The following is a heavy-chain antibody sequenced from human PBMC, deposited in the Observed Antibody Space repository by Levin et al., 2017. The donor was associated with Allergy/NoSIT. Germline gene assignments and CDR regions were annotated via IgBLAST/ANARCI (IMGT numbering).Heavy chain of an antibody. V-gene: IGHV3-30*18. CDR2: ISYDGSNK. Sequence: GGSLRLSCAASGFTFSSYGMHWVRQAPGKGLEWVAVISYDGSNKYYADSVKGRFTISRDNSKNTLYLQMNSLRAEDTAVYYCAKLIPAAKDDAFDIWGQGTMVTVSS. D-gene: IGHD2-2*01. CDR1: GFTFSSYG. CDR3: AKLIPAAKDDAFDI. J-gene: IGHJ3*02.